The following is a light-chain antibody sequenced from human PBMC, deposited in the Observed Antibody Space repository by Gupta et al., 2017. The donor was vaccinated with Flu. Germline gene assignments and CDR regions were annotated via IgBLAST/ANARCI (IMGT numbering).Light chain of an antibody. CDR2: SAS. V-gene: IGKV1-6*01. Sequence: ALQMTQSPSSLSASVGDRVTITCRASQGIRNDLAWYQQKPGKAPKLLIYSASTLQSGVPSRFSGSGSGTDFTLSITSLQPEDFATYYCLQDYNFPRTFGQGTKVEI. J-gene: IGKJ1*01. CDR3: LQDYNFPRT. CDR1: QGIRND.